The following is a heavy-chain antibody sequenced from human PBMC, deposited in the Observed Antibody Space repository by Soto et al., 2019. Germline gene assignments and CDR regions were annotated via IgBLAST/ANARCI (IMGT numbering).Heavy chain of an antibody. CDR3: AKDAAYSSSFYYYYGMDV. CDR2: ISGSGGST. CDR1: GFTFSSYA. V-gene: IGHV3-23*01. Sequence: GGSLRLSCAASGFTFSSYAMSWVRQAPGKGLEWVSAISGSGGSTYYADSVKGRFTISRDNSKNTLYLQMNSLRAEDTAVYYCAKDAAYSSSFYYYYGMDVWGQGTTVTVSS. D-gene: IGHD6-6*01. J-gene: IGHJ6*02.